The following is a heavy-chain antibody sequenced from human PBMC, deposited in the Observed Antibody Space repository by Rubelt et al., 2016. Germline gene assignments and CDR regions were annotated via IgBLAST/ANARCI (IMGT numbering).Heavy chain of an antibody. J-gene: IGHJ4*02. CDR2: IIPTLGIT. D-gene: IGHD3-16*02. V-gene: IGHV1-69*09. CDR1: GGTFSSYA. Sequence: QVQLVQSGAEVKKPGSSVKVSCKASGGTFSSYAISWVRQAPGQGLEWMGGIIPTLGITNYGEEFQGRVTITGDKSTSTAYMELSSLRSEDTAVYYCAMGSYRTYYFDYWGQGTLVTVSS. CDR3: AMGSYRTYYFDY.